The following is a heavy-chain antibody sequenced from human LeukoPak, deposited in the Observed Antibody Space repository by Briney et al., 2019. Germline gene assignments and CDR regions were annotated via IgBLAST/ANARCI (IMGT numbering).Heavy chain of an antibody. D-gene: IGHD1-26*01. CDR3: APQRNGASDY. CDR1: GFTFSNFW. V-gene: IGHV3-7*01. J-gene: IGHJ4*02. Sequence: GGSLRLSCVASGFTFSNFWMTWVRQAPGKGLEWVGSIKQDGSEKYYVDSVKGRFTFSRDNGKNSAYLQMSSLRADDTAVYYCAPQRNGASDYWGQGTLVTVSS. CDR2: IKQDGSEK.